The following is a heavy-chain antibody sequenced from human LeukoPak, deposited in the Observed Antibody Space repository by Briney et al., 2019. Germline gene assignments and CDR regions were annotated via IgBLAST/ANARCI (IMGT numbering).Heavy chain of an antibody. CDR1: GFTFSNYA. Sequence: PGGSLRLSCAASGFTFSNYAMSWVRQAPGKGLEWVSTISGSGGSTYYADSVKGRFTISRDNSRNMLYPQMNSLRVEDAAFFYCAKDQRGNYLKDFDYWGQGTLVTVSS. V-gene: IGHV3-23*01. CDR2: ISGSGGST. J-gene: IGHJ4*02. D-gene: IGHD1-26*01. CDR3: AKDQRGNYLKDFDY.